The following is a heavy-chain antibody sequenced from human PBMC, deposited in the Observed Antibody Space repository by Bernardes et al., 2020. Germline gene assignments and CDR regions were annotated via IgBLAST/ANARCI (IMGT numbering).Heavy chain of an antibody. D-gene: IGHD1-1*01. Sequence: GGSLRLSCAASGFPFSSFAMHWVRQAPGKGLEWVAFISYDGRNKYYADPVKGRFTISRDNSKNTLYLQMNSLRAEDTAGYYCARELDWNHFDYWGQGTLVTVSS. CDR1: GFPFSSFA. CDR3: ARELDWNHFDY. J-gene: IGHJ4*02. V-gene: IGHV3-30*04. CDR2: ISYDGRNK.